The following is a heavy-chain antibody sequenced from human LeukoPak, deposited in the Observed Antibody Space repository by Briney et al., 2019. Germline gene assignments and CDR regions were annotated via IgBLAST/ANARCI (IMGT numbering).Heavy chain of an antibody. CDR2: ISSSSSTI. CDR3: ARVFIGDYGDYQFDY. V-gene: IGHV3-48*01. J-gene: IGHJ4*02. CDR1: GFTFSSYS. D-gene: IGHD4-17*01. Sequence: GSLRLSCAASGFTFSSYSMNWVRQAPGKGLEWASYISSSSSTIYYADSVKGRFTISRDNAKNSLYLEMNSLRAEDTAVYYCARVFIGDYGDYQFDYWGQGTLVTVSS.